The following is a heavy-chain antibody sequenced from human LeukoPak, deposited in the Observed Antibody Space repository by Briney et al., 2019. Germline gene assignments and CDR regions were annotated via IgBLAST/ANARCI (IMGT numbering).Heavy chain of an antibody. CDR2: ISSSSSYI. J-gene: IGHJ6*02. Sequence: GGSLRLSCAASGFTFSSYSMNWVRQAPGKGLEWVSSISSSSSYIYYADSVKGRFTISRDNAKNSLYLQMNSLRAEDTAVYYCARDLHDYGDYERGGDCYYGMDVWGQGTTVTVSS. D-gene: IGHD4-17*01. CDR3: ARDLHDYGDYERGGDCYYGMDV. CDR1: GFTFSSYS. V-gene: IGHV3-21*01.